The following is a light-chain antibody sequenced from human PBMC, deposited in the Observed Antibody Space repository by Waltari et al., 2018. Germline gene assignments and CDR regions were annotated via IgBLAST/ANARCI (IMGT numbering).Light chain of an antibody. J-gene: IGKJ1*01. CDR2: DAS. Sequence: SCRASQSFSGALAVYQQKPGQAPRLLIYDASTRAIGSPDRFSDGGSGTDFSLTISRLEPEDLAVYYCQHYVRLPVTFGQGTTVEIK. V-gene: IGKV3-20*01. CDR1: QSFSGA. CDR3: QHYVRLPVT.